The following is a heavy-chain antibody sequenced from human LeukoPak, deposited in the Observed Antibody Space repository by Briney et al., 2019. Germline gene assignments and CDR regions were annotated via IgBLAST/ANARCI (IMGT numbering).Heavy chain of an antibody. D-gene: IGHD3-22*01. Sequence: GGSLRLSCAASGLTLSHYSIDSVRQAPGKGLEWVSSINPTSTSIYYADAVKGRFTISRDNARSSLYLQMNSLRAEDTAVYYCVRLRRDSDRSDYYYLYDYWGQGILVTVSS. CDR1: GLTLSHYS. V-gene: IGHV3-21*01. CDR3: VRLRRDSDRSDYYYLYDY. J-gene: IGHJ4*02. CDR2: INPTSTSI.